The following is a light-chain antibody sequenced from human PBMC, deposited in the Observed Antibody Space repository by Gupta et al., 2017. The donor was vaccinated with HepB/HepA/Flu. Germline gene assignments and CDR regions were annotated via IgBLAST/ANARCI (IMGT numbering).Light chain of an antibody. J-gene: IGKJ2*01. CDR2: RVS. Sequence: EVVMISSQLSLPVTLGQQAPISCNSSQSLVQNGGDTLLDWFQQRPGQSPRRLIYRVSNRDSGVPDRFSGGGSGTYFTLRISSVEAEDVGVYYCCQYTDRPHTFGHGTKLEIK. CDR1: QSLVQNGGDTL. V-gene: IGKV2-30*02. CDR3: CQYTDRPHT.